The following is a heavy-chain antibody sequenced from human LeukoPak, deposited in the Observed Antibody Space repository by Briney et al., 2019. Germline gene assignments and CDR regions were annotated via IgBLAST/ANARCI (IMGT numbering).Heavy chain of an antibody. CDR2: IYHSGST. V-gene: IGHV4-38-2*02. CDR1: GYSISSGYY. Sequence: SETLSLTCAVSGYSISSGYYWGWIRQPPGKGLEWIGSIYHSGSTYYNPSLKSRVTISVDTSKNQFSLKLSSVTAADTAVYYCARDTVAAPVGWFDPWGQGTLVTVSS. CDR3: ARDTVAAPVGWFDP. D-gene: IGHD6-19*01. J-gene: IGHJ5*02.